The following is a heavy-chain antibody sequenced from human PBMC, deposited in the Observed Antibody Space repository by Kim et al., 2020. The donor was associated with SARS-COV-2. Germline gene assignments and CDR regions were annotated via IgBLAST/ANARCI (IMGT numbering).Heavy chain of an antibody. Sequence: ASVKVSCKASGYTFTSYYMHWVRQAPGQGLEWMGIINPSGGSTSYAQKFQGRVTMTRDTSTSTVYMELSSLRDEDTAVYYCARSTVAAHFDYWGQGTLVTVSS. CDR3: ARSTVAAHFDY. D-gene: IGHD6-19*01. V-gene: IGHV1-46*01. CDR2: INPSGGST. J-gene: IGHJ4*02. CDR1: GYTFTSYY.